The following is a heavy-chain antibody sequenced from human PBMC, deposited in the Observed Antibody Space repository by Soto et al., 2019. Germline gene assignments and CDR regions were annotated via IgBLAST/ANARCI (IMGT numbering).Heavy chain of an antibody. CDR1: GGSISSGGYY. J-gene: IGHJ6*02. CDR2: IYYSGGT. V-gene: IGHV4-31*03. D-gene: IGHD3-16*01. Sequence: QVQLQESGPGLVKPSQTLSLTCTVSGGSISSGGYYWSWIRQHPGKGLEWIGYIYYSGGTYYNPYLRSRVTISVDTSKNQCALKLSSVTAADTAVYCWTFTDKDYYGMDVWGQGTTVTVSS. CDR3: TFTDKDYYGMDV.